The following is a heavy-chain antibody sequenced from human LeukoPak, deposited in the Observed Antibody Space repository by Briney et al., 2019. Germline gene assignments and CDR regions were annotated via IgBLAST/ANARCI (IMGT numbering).Heavy chain of an antibody. CDR3: ARVTFMKDFDY. Sequence: PSETLSLTCTVSGGSINNYYWSWIRQPPGKGLEWIGYIHYSGTTNYNPSLRSRVTISVDMSKNHFSLRLRSVTAGDTAVYYCARVTFMKDFDYWGRGTLVTVSS. CDR1: GGSINNYY. V-gene: IGHV4-59*01. J-gene: IGHJ4*02. CDR2: IHYSGTT.